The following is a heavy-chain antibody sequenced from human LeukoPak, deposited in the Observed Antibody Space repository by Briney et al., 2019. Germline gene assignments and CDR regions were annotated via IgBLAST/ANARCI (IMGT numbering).Heavy chain of an antibody. D-gene: IGHD2-15*01. CDR3: ASFGEAANDAFDI. V-gene: IGHV3-33*01. Sequence: GGSLRLFCAASGFTFSSYGMHWGRQAPGKGLEWVAVIWYDGSNKYYADSVKGRFTISRDNSKNTLYLQMNSLRAEDTAVYYCASFGEAANDAFDIWGQGTMVTVSS. CDR1: GFTFSSYG. CDR2: IWYDGSNK. J-gene: IGHJ3*02.